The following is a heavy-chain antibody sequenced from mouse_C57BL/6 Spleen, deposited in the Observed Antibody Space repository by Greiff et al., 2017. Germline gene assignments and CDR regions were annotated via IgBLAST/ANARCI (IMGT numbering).Heavy chain of an antibody. CDR1: GYAFSSYW. D-gene: IGHD4-1*01. CDR2: IYPGDGDT. J-gene: IGHJ1*03. CDR3: AREGLGRYFDV. Sequence: VKLQESGAELVKPGASVKISCKASGYAFSSYWMNWVKQRPGKGLEWIGQIYPGDGDTNYNGKFKGKATLTADKSSSTAYMQLSSLTSEDSAVYFCAREGLGRYFDVWGTGTTVTVSS. V-gene: IGHV1-80*01.